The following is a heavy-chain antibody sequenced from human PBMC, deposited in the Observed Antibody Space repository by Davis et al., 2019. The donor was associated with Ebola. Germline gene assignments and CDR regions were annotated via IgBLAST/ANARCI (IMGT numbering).Heavy chain of an antibody. Sequence: PSETLSLTCTVSGGSISSYYWSWIRQPPGKGLEWIGYIYYSGSTNYNPSLKSRVTISVDTSKNQFSLKLSSVTAADTAVYYCARVRQQLATLEDNYYYYGMDVWGQGTTVTVSS. CDR1: GGSISSYY. CDR2: IYYSGST. V-gene: IGHV4-59*01. CDR3: ARVRQQLATLEDNYYYYGMDV. D-gene: IGHD6-13*01. J-gene: IGHJ6*02.